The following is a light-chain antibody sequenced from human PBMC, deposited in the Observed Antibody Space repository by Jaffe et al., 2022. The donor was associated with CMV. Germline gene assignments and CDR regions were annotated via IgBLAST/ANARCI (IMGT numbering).Light chain of an antibody. J-gene: IGKJ4*01. CDR2: GAS. CDR3: QQYGSSPLT. CDR1: QSVSMNY. V-gene: IGKV3-20*01. Sequence: EIVLTQSPGTLSLSPGQRATLSCRASQSVSMNYLAWYQQKPGQAPRLLIYGASSRATGTPDRFSGSASGTDFTLTISRLEPEDFAVYYCQQYGSSPLTFGGGTNVEIK.